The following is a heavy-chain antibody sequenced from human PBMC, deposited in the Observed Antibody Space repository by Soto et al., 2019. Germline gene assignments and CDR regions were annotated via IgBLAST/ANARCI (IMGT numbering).Heavy chain of an antibody. J-gene: IGHJ4*02. D-gene: IGHD6-19*01. CDR1: GGSVSSGSYY. CDR3: ARDVQQWPTYYFDY. V-gene: IGHV4-61*01. CDR2: IYYSGST. Sequence: SETLSLTCTVSGGSVSSGSYYWSWIRQPPGKGLEWIGYIYYSGSTNYNPSLKSRVTISVDTSKNQFSLKLSSVTAADTAVYYCARDVQQWPTYYFDYWGQGTLVTVSS.